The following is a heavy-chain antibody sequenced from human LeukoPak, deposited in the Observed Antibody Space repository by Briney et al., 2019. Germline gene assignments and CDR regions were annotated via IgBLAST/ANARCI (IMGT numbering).Heavy chain of an antibody. Sequence: ASVKVSCKASGYTFTSCGISWVRQAPGQGLEWMGWISAYNGNTNYAQKLQGRVTMTTDTSTSTAYMELRSLRSDDTAVYYCARVPGYSSGWYGPDFDYWGQGTLVTVSS. CDR1: GYTFTSCG. J-gene: IGHJ4*02. V-gene: IGHV1-18*01. CDR3: ARVPGYSSGWYGPDFDY. D-gene: IGHD6-19*01. CDR2: ISAYNGNT.